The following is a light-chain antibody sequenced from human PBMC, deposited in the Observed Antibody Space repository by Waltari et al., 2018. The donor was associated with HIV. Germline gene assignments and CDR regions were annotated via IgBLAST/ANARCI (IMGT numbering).Light chain of an antibody. CDR2: ENK. V-gene: IGLV1-51*02. CDR1: NSNIGDNY. CDR3: ATGDNRLSAWV. Sequence: QSVLTQPPSMSAAPGQKVTISCSGSNSNIGDNYVSWYQQVPGTAPELLIYENKKRPSGISDRFSGSRAGTSATLGITGLQTGDEADYYCATGDNRLSAWVFGGGTKLTVL. J-gene: IGLJ3*02.